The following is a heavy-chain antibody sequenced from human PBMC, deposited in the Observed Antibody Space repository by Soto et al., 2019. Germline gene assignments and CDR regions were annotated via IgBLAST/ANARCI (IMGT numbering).Heavy chain of an antibody. V-gene: IGHV3-23*01. D-gene: IGHD3-3*01. J-gene: IGHJ4*02. CDR3: AKGGITIFGDY. CDR2: ISASGDST. CDR1: GFTFSSYG. Sequence: EVQLLESGGGLVQPGGSLRLSCAASGFTFSSYGMTWVRQAPGKGLEWVSFISASGDSTYYADSVKGRFTVSRDNSKNTLFVQMNSLRAEDTAVYYCAKGGITIFGDYWGKGTLVTVSS.